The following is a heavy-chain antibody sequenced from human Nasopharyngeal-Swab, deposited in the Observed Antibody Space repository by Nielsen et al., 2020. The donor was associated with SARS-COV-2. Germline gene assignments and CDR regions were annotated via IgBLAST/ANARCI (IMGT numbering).Heavy chain of an antibody. J-gene: IGHJ4*02. V-gene: IGHV3-7*01. D-gene: IGHD2-2*01. CDR1: GFTLSNYL. CDR3: ARGHVPADFDY. CDR2: IKKDGSEK. Sequence: GGSLRLSCAASGFTLSNYLMSGVRQAAGKGLEWVANIKKDGSEKYYVDSVKGRFTISRDNAKNSLYLQMNSLRAEETALYSCARGHVPADFDYWGQGTLVTVSS.